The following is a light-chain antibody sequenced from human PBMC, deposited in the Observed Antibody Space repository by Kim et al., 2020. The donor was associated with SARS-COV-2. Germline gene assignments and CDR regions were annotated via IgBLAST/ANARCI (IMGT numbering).Light chain of an antibody. Sequence: EIVLTQSPGTLSLSPGERATLSCRASQSVSSYLAWYQQKPGQAPRLLLYGASSRATGIPDRFSGSGSGTDFTLTISRLEPEDFAVYYCPQYGNSRTFGQGTKVDIK. CDR3: PQYGNSRT. J-gene: IGKJ1*01. CDR2: GAS. V-gene: IGKV3-20*01. CDR1: QSVSSY.